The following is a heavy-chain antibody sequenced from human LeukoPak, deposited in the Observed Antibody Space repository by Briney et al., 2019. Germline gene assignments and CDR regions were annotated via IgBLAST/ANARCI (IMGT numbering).Heavy chain of an antibody. Sequence: SQTLSLTCAISGDSVSSNSAAWNRIRLSPSRGLEWLGRTYYRSKWYFEYALSVNGRITITPDTSKNHFSLQLNSVSPDDTAVYYCARGVAASGLGYWGQGTLVTVSS. CDR2: TYYRSKWYF. CDR1: GDSVSSNSAA. V-gene: IGHV6-1*01. D-gene: IGHD2-15*01. J-gene: IGHJ4*02. CDR3: ARGVAASGLGY.